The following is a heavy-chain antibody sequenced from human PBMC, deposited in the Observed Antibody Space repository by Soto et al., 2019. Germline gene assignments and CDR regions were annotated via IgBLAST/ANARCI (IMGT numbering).Heavy chain of an antibody. V-gene: IGHV1-2*04. D-gene: IGHD3-3*01. CDR2: IIPNSVGT. Sequence: ASVKVSCKASGYTFTGYYMHWVRQAPGQGFVWLGWIIPNSVGTIYAQKFQGWVIMTMDTSISTAYMELSRPRSDDTAVYYSARGGDFWSGYYTGFDYWGQETLVTVS. CDR3: ARGGDFWSGYYTGFDY. J-gene: IGHJ4*02. CDR1: GYTFTGYY.